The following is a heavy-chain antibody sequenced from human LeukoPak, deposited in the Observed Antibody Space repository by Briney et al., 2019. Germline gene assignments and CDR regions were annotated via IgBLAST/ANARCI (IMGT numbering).Heavy chain of an antibody. V-gene: IGHV1-18*01. J-gene: IGHJ4*02. Sequence: ASVKVSFKASGYTFTSYGISWVRQAPGQGLEWMGWISAYNGNTNYAQKLQGRVTMTTDSSTTTAYMELRSLRSDDTAVYYCARASCSSISCTFDFWGQGTLVTVSS. CDR3: ARASCSSISCTFDF. CDR1: GYTFTSYG. D-gene: IGHD2-2*01. CDR2: ISAYNGNT.